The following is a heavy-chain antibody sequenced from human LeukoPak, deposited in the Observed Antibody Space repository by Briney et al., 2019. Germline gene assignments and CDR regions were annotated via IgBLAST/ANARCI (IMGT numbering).Heavy chain of an antibody. CDR1: GYTFTTYY. J-gene: IGHJ4*02. Sequence: ASVKVSCKASGYTFTTYYLHWVRQAPGQGLEWMGIINPSGGSTTYAQKFQGRPTMTRDTSTSTLYMELSGLRSEDTALYYCARGGMGIQLWPFDYWGQGTLVTVSS. CDR2: INPSGGST. D-gene: IGHD5-18*01. CDR3: ARGGMGIQLWPFDY. V-gene: IGHV1-46*01.